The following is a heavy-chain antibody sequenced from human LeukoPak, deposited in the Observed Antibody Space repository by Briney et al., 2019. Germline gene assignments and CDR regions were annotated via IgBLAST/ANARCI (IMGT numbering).Heavy chain of an antibody. CDR2: ISDSGGST. J-gene: IGHJ5*02. CDR3: ARAPGEGWFDP. Sequence: GGSLRLSCAASGFTFSSYAMSWVRQAPGTGLEWASAISDSGGSTYYADSVKGWFTISRDNSKNTLYLQMNSLRADDTALYYCARAPGEGWFDPWGQGTLVTVSS. V-gene: IGHV3-23*01. D-gene: IGHD4-17*01. CDR1: GFTFSSYA.